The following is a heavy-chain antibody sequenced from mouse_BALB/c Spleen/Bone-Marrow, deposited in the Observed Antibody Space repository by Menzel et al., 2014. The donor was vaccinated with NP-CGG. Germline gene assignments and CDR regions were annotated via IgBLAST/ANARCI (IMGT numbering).Heavy chain of an antibody. CDR1: GYSFTGYY. CDR2: ISCYNGAT. V-gene: IGHV1S34*01. CDR3: ARHYGSSYGAMDY. J-gene: IGHJ4*01. D-gene: IGHD1-1*01. Sequence: LVKTGASVKISCKASGYSFTGYYMHWVKQSHGKSLEWIGYISCYNGATSYNQKFKGKATFTVDTPSSPAFMQFNSLTAEAAAVYCCARHYGSSYGAMDYWGQGTSVTVSS.